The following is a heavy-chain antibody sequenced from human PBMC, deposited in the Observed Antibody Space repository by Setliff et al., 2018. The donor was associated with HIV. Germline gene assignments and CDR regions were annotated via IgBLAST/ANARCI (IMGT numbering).Heavy chain of an antibody. CDR3: AKDAGIAVAGPFDL. Sequence: HPGGSLSLSCAASGFTFGDYAFHWVRQVPGKGLEWVSGISWNGGSKAYADSVKGRFSISRDNANNSLYLLMNSLRPEDTALYYCAKDAGIAVAGPFDLWGQGTLVTVSS. CDR1: GFTFGDYA. J-gene: IGHJ4*02. V-gene: IGHV3-9*01. CDR2: ISWNGGSK. D-gene: IGHD6-19*01.